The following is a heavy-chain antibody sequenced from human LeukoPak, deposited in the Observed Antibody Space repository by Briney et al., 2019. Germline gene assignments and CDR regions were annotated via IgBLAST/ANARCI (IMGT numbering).Heavy chain of an antibody. CDR3: ARFVSWAFDI. J-gene: IGHJ3*02. CDR2: IYSGGRT. CDR1: GFTVSSKD. V-gene: IGHV3-53*01. Sequence: PGGSLRLSCAASGFTVSSKDMSWVRQAPGKVLEWVSLIYSGGRTNYADSVKGRLTISRDNSKNTLCLQMNSLRPEDTAVYFCARFVSWAFDIWGQGTMVTVSS.